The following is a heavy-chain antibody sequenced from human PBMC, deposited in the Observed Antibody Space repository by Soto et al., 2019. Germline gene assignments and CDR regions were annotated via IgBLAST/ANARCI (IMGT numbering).Heavy chain of an antibody. CDR3: ARDLPPGSGYDPPDLP. CDR2: IIPILGIA. CDR1: GGTFSSYT. D-gene: IGHD5-12*01. J-gene: IGHJ5*02. V-gene: IGHV1-69*04. Sequence: ASVKVSCKASGGTFSSYTISWVRQAPGQGLEWMGRIIPILGIANYAQKFQGRVTITADKSTSTAYMELSSLRSEDTAVYYCARDLPPGSGYDPPDLPWGQGTLVTVSS.